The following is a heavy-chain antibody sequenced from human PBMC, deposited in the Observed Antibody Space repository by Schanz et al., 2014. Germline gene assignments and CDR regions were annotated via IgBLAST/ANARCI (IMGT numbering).Heavy chain of an antibody. V-gene: IGHV1-18*01. D-gene: IGHD5-12*01. J-gene: IGHJ4*02. Sequence: QVQLVQSGAEVKKPGASVKVSCKASGYTFSRYGISWVRQAPGQGLEWMGWIGGHSGDTRYAQQFQGRVTMTTDTSTSTSYMELTSLRFDDTAVYYCARDFSAYVGNYFDYWGQGTLVTVSS. CDR2: IGGHSGDT. CDR1: GYTFSRYG. CDR3: ARDFSAYVGNYFDY.